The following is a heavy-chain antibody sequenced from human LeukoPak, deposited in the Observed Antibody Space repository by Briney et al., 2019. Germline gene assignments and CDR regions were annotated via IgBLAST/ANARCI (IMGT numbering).Heavy chain of an antibody. Sequence: SETLSLTCAVYGGSFSGYYWSWIRQPPGKGLEWIGEINHSGSTNYNPSLKSRVTISVDTSKNQFSLKLSSVTAADTAVYYRASSGIVVVPAAIRHNWFDPWGQGTLVTVSS. CDR2: INHSGST. V-gene: IGHV4-34*01. D-gene: IGHD2-2*02. J-gene: IGHJ5*02. CDR1: GGSFSGYY. CDR3: ASSGIVVVPAAIRHNWFDP.